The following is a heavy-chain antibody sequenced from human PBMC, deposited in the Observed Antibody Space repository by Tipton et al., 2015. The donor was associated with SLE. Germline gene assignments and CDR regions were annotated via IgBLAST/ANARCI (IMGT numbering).Heavy chain of an antibody. CDR3: ARVGVVVASYFDY. CDR1: GGSISSYC. J-gene: IGHJ4*02. D-gene: IGHD2-15*01. V-gene: IGHV4-59*01. CDR2: IYYSGST. Sequence: TLSLTCTVSGGSISSYCWSWIRQPPGKGLEWIGYIYYSGSTNYNPSLKSRVTISVDTSKNQFSLKLSSVTAADTAVYYCARVGVVVASYFDYWGQGTLVTVSS.